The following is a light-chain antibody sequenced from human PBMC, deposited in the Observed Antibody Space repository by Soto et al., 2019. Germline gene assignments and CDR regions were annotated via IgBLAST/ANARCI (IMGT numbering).Light chain of an antibody. Sequence: ETVLTQSPGTLSLSPGERATLSCRASQSVSSSYLAWYQQKPGQAPRLLIYGASSRATGIPDRFSGSGSGTDFTLTNSRLEPEDCAVYYCQQYGSSLLTFGGGTKVEIK. V-gene: IGKV3-20*01. CDR3: QQYGSSLLT. CDR2: GAS. J-gene: IGKJ4*01. CDR1: QSVSSSY.